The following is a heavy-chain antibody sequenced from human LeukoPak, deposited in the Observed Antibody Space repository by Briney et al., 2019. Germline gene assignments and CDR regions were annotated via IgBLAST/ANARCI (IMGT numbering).Heavy chain of an antibody. Sequence: SETLSLTCAVYGGSFSGYYWSWIRQPPGKGLEWSGEINHSGSTNYNPSLKSRVTISVDTSKNQFSLKLSSVTAADTAVYYCARHDSLVIVTMVRGGSRAKFDPWGQGTLVTVSS. CDR3: ARHDSLVIVTMVRGGSRAKFDP. D-gene: IGHD3-10*01. CDR2: INHSGST. CDR1: GGSFSGYY. V-gene: IGHV4-34*01. J-gene: IGHJ5*02.